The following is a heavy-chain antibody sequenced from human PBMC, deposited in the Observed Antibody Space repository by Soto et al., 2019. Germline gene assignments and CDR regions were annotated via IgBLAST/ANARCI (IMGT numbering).Heavy chain of an antibody. V-gene: IGHV5-51*01. CDR2: IYPGDSDT. J-gene: IGHJ6*02. Sequence: GESLKISCKGSGYSFTSYWIGWVRQIPWKGLEWMGIIYPGDSDTRYSPSFQGQVTISADKSISTAYLQWSSLKASDTAMYYCARRSTRYIAAKGYSGMEIWGHGTTVIVSS. CDR3: ARRSTRYIAAKGYSGMEI. D-gene: IGHD6-25*01. CDR1: GYSFTSYW.